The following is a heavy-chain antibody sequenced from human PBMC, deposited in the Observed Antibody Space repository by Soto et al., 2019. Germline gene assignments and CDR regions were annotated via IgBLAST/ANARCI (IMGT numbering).Heavy chain of an antibody. CDR3: ANRDTSMITRYYYGMDV. Sequence: GGSLRLSCAASGFTVSRNYVSWVRQAPGKGLAWVSLSYSGGTTDYADSVKGRFTISRDNSKNTLYLQMNSLRAEDTAVYYCANRDTSMITRYYYGMDVWGQGTTVTVSS. J-gene: IGHJ6*02. CDR2: SYSGGTT. V-gene: IGHV3-53*01. CDR1: GFTVSRNY. D-gene: IGHD3-16*01.